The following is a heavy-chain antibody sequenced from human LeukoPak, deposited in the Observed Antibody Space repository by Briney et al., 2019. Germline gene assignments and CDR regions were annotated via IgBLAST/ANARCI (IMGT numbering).Heavy chain of an antibody. CDR1: GYPFTGHI. CDR3: TRPEYKYGYVLDY. Sequence: GASVKVSCKASGYPFTGHIMHWVRQAPGQGLEWMRWINPDTGGTNYAQNFQGRVTMTRDTSISTAYMELTRLTSDDTAVYYCTRPEYKYGYVLDYWGQGTLVTVSS. CDR2: INPDTGGT. D-gene: IGHD5-18*01. J-gene: IGHJ4*02. V-gene: IGHV1-2*02.